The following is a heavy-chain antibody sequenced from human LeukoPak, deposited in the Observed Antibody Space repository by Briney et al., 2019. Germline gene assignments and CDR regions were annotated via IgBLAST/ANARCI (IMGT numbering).Heavy chain of an antibody. CDR3: ARGLAVAGTGDVFDI. D-gene: IGHD6-19*01. CDR2: MWYDESSK. CDR1: GFTFNSYD. Sequence: PGRSLRLSCAASGFTFNSYDMHWVRQAPGKGLEWVAIMWYDESSKYYADSVKGRFTISRDNSKNTLYLQMNSLRAEDTAVYYCARGLAVAGTGDVFDIWGQGTMVTVSS. J-gene: IGHJ3*02. V-gene: IGHV3-33*01.